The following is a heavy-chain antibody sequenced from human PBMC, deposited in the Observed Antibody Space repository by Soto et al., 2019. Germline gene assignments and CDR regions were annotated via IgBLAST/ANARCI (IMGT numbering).Heavy chain of an antibody. V-gene: IGHV4-34*01. CDR1: GGSFSGYY. Sequence: ASETLSLTCAVYGGSFSGYYWSWIRQPPGKGLEWIGEINHSGSTNYNPSLKSRVTISVDTSKNQFSLKLSSVTAADTAVYYCFYGDYYYGMDVWGQGTTVTVSS. D-gene: IGHD4-17*01. CDR3: FYGDYYYGMDV. CDR2: INHSGST. J-gene: IGHJ6*02.